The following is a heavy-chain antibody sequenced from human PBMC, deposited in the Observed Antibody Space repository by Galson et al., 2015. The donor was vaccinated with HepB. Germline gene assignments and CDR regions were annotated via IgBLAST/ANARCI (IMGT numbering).Heavy chain of an antibody. V-gene: IGHV3-33*01. CDR2: IWYDGSNK. CDR1: GFTFSSYG. D-gene: IGHD3-10*01. CDR3: ARGGPDYYYYYMDV. J-gene: IGHJ6*03. Sequence: SLRLSCAASGFTFSSYGMHWVRQAPGKGLEWVAVIWYDGSNKYYADSVKGRFTISRDNSKNTLYLQMNSLRAEDTAVYYCARGGPDYYYYYMDVWGKGTTVTVSS.